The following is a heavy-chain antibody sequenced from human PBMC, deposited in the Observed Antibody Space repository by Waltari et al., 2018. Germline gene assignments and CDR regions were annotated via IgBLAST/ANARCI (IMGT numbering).Heavy chain of an antibody. Sequence: EVQVVESGGDLVQPGGSLRLSCVASGFSFTSYWMSWVRQATGKGLEWMANVKEDGSAKTYMDSVKGRFTISRDNAQNSVFLQMNNLRVEDTAVYYCVRDKPYGSYDIWGQGTLVTVSS. V-gene: IGHV3-7*01. D-gene: IGHD2-15*01. CDR3: VRDKPYGSYDI. J-gene: IGHJ4*02. CDR2: VKEDGSAK. CDR1: GFSFTSYW.